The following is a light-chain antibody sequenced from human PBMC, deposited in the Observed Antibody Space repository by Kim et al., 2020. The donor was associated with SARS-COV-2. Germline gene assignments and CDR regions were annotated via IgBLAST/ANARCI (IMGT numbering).Light chain of an antibody. CDR1: QSVSSY. V-gene: IGKV3-11*01. J-gene: IGKJ3*01. Sequence: EIVLTQSPATLSLSPGERATLSCRASQSVSSYLAWYQQKPGQAPRLLIYDASNRATGIPARFSGSGSGTDFTLTISSLEPEDFAVYYCQQRSNWFRGFGPGTKVDIK. CDR3: QQRSNWFRG. CDR2: DAS.